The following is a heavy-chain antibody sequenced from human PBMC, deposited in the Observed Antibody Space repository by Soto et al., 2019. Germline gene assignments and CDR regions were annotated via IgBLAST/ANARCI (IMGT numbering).Heavy chain of an antibody. CDR1: GFNTRFYS. D-gene: IGHD1-7*01. V-gene: IGHV3-23*01. CDR2: LSRSGGAT. J-gene: IGHJ5*02. CDR3: SKGEMSTIRNSFDP. Sequence: GGSLRLSCTASGFNTRFYSMSWFRQTPGKGLEWVAALSRSGGATYYADSVRGRFTISRDASKDTLFLQMSNLRAEDTALYYCSKGEMSTIRNSFDPWGQGXLVTVYS.